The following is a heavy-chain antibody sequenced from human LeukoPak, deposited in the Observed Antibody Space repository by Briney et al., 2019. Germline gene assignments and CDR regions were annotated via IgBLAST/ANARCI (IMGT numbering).Heavy chain of an antibody. J-gene: IGHJ5*02. CDR3: AREGNIVVVPAAIRGRKNWFDP. V-gene: IGHV1-69*05. CDR1: GGTFSSYA. Sequence: SVKVSCKASGGTFSSYAISWVRQAPGQGLGWIGRIIPIFGTANYAQKFQGRVTITTDESTSTAYMELSSLRSEDTAVYYCAREGNIVVVPAAIRGRKNWFDPWGQGTLITVSS. CDR2: IIPIFGTA. D-gene: IGHD2-2*02.